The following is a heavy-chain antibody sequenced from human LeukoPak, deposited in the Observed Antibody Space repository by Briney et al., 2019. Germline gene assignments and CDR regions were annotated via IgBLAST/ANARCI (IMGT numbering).Heavy chain of an antibody. J-gene: IGHJ4*02. Sequence: GGSLRLSCAASGFIFSSYGMHWVRQAPGKGLEWVAVIWYDGSNKYYADSVKGRFAISRDNSKNTLYLQMNSLRAEDTAVYYCARDLGIAAAGTESDYWGQGTLVTVSS. CDR3: ARDLGIAAAGTESDY. CDR1: GFIFSSYG. D-gene: IGHD6-13*01. V-gene: IGHV3-33*01. CDR2: IWYDGSNK.